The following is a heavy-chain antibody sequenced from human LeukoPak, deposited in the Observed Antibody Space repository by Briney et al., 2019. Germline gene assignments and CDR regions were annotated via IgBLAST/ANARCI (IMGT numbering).Heavy chain of an antibody. D-gene: IGHD6-25*01. Sequence: GGSLRLSCAASGFTFSHYWMTWVRQAPGKGLEWVANIKQDGSEKYYVDSVKGRFTISRDNAKNSLYLQMNSLRAEDTAVYFCASYRYSSGCYIYWGQGTLLTVSS. CDR2: IKQDGSEK. CDR3: ASYRYSSGCYIY. J-gene: IGHJ4*02. V-gene: IGHV3-7*01. CDR1: GFTFSHYW.